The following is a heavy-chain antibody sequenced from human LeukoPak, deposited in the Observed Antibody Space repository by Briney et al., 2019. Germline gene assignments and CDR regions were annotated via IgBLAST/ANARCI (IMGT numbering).Heavy chain of an antibody. CDR2: IYHSGST. CDR1: GGSISSGGYS. D-gene: IGHD3-16*02. J-gene: IGHJ4*02. Sequence: SQTLSLTCAVSGGSISSGGYSWSWIRQPPGKGLEWIGYIYHSGSTYYNPSLKSRVTISVDRSKNQFSLKLSSVTAADTAVYYCARGIRLGELSLDYWGQGTLVTVSS. CDR3: ARGIRLGELSLDY. V-gene: IGHV4-30-2*01.